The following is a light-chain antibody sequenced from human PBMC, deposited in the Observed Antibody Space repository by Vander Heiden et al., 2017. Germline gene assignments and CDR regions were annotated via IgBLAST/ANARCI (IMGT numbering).Light chain of an antibody. J-gene: IGKJ1*01. V-gene: IGKV1-5*03. CDR3: QQYNSYSPWA. CDR1: QSISSW. Sequence: DIQMTQSPSTLSASVGDRVTITCRACQSISSWLAWYQQKPGKAPKLLIYKASSLESGVPSRFSGSGSGTEFTLTISSLQPDDFATYYCQQYNSYSPWAFGQGTKVEIK. CDR2: KAS.